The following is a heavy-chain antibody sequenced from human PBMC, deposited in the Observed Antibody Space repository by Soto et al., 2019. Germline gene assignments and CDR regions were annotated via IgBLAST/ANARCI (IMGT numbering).Heavy chain of an antibody. V-gene: IGHV4-61*01. CDR2: IYYSGSN. D-gene: IGHD3-22*01. J-gene: IGHJ3*02. Sequence: QVQLQESGPGLVKPSETLSLTCTVSGGSVSSGSYYWSWIRQPPGKGLAWIGYIYYSGSNNYNPPRTSRVPIAVDTSKNQLPPKLSAVTADDTAVYYCARYGRSGPNVGAFDIGGQGTMVTFSS. CDR1: GGSVSSGSYY. CDR3: ARYGRSGPNVGAFDI.